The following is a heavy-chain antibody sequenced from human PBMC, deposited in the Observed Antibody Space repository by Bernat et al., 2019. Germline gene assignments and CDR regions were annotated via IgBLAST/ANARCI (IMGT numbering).Heavy chain of an antibody. CDR2: IYYSGST. D-gene: IGHD5-12*01. CDR3: ARVGYSGYDYRFDY. J-gene: IGHJ4*02. CDR1: GGSISTDDYY. Sequence: QLQLQESGPGLVKPSETLSLTCTVSGGSISTDDYYWGWIRQPPGKGLEWIGIIYYSGSTYYNPSLKSRVTISVDTSKNQFSLKLSSVTAADTAVYYCARVGYSGYDYRFDYWGQGTLVTVSS. V-gene: IGHV4-39*07.